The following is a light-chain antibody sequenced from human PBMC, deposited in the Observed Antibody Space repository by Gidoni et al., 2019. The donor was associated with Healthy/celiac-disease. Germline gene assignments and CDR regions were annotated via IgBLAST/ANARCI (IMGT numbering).Light chain of an antibody. V-gene: IGKV4-1*01. CDR2: WAS. Sequence: DIVMTQSPDSLAVSLGERATINCKSSQSVLYSSNNKNYLAWYQQKPGQPPKLLIYWASTRESGVPDRFSGSGSGTDFTLTISSLQAEDVAVYYCQQYYSTPQKFGQGTKVXIK. CDR3: QQYYSTPQK. CDR1: QSVLYSSNNKNY. J-gene: IGKJ1*01.